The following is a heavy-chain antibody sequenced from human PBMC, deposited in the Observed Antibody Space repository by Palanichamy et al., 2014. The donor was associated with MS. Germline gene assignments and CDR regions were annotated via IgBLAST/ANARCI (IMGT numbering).Heavy chain of an antibody. CDR3: ARGEEFSSGLAY. J-gene: IGHJ4*02. Sequence: QVQLQESGPGLVKPSQTLSLTCTVSGGSINSGGYYWSWIRQPAGKGLEWIGRIDSRGSADYSPYLKSRVTISVDSSKTQFSLKLSSVTAADTAVYYCARGEEFSSGLAYWGQGTPVTVSS. V-gene: IGHV4-61*02. D-gene: IGHD3-22*01. CDR1: GGSINSGGYY. CDR2: IDSRGSA.